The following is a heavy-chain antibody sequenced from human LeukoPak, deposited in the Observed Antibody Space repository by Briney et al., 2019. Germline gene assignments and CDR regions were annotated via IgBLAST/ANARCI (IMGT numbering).Heavy chain of an antibody. Sequence: GGSLRLSCAASGFTFSSYGIHWVRQAPGKGLEWVAIIWYDGSNKYYADSVKGRFTISRDNSKNTMYLQMNSLRVDDTALYYCARGGDSSGYWDYWGQGALVTVSS. CDR3: ARGGDSSGYWDY. CDR1: GFTFSSYG. J-gene: IGHJ4*02. V-gene: IGHV3-33*01. D-gene: IGHD3-22*01. CDR2: IWYDGSNK.